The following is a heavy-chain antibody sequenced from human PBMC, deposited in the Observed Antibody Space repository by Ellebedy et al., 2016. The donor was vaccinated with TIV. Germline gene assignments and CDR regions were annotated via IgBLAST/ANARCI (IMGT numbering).Heavy chain of an antibody. CDR2: IIGSGDGT. Sequence: GESLKISCTASGFTFSMYAMTCVRQAPGKGLEWVSYIIGSGDGTYYAESVKGRFTISRDNSKNTVYLQMNSLGVEDTAIYYCVKDRRGTIAVAGDYWGQGTLVTVSS. CDR1: GFTFSMYA. D-gene: IGHD6-19*01. J-gene: IGHJ4*02. V-gene: IGHV3-23*01. CDR3: VKDRRGTIAVAGDY.